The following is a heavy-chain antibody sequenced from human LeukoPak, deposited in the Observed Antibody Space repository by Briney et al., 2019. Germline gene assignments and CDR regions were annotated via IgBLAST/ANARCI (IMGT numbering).Heavy chain of an antibody. Sequence: ASVKVSCKASGYTFTSYAMNWVRQAPGQGLEWMGIINPSGGSTSYAQKFQGRVTMTRDMSTSTVYMELSSLRSEDTAVYYCARDRGSITMVRGVASYYMDVWGKGTTVTVSS. CDR1: GYTFTSYA. CDR3: ARDRGSITMVRGVASYYMDV. CDR2: INPSGGST. V-gene: IGHV1-46*01. D-gene: IGHD3-10*01. J-gene: IGHJ6*03.